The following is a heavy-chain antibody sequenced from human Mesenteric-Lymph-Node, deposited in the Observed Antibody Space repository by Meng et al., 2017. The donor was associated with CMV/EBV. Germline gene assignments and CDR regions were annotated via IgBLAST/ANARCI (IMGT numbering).Heavy chain of an antibody. CDR1: GFTFNYYE. CDR2: ISSSGGAT. Sequence: GESLKISCAASGFTFNYYEMNWVRQAPGKGPEWLSSISSSGGATYYADSVKGRFTISRDNSKNTLYMQMDSLRGEDTAVYYCAKDPGGEHYDFWSGLPQYFDYWGQGTLVTVSS. J-gene: IGHJ4*02. CDR3: AKDPGGEHYDFWSGLPQYFDY. V-gene: IGHV3-23*01. D-gene: IGHD3-3*01.